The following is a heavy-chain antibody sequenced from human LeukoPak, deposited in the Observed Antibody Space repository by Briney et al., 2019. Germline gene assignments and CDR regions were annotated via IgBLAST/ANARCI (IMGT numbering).Heavy chain of an antibody. V-gene: IGHV1-46*01. CDR2: LNPSSGST. CDR1: GFTFTSSA. D-gene: IGHD5-24*01. CDR3: ARDEATGWFDP. Sequence: GASVKVSCKASGFTFTSSAVQWVRQAPGQGLEWMGILNPSSGSTAYAQKFQGRVTMTRDTSTSTVYMELSSLRSEDTAVYYCARDEATGWFDPWGQGTLVIVFS. J-gene: IGHJ5*02.